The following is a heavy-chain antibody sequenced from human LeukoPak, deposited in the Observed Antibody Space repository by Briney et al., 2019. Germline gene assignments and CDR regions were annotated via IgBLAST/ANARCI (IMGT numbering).Heavy chain of an antibody. J-gene: IGHJ4*02. CDR2: ISYDGSNK. V-gene: IGHV3-30*04. Sequence: GGSLRLSCAASGLTFSSYAMHWVRQALGKGLEWVAVISYDGSNKYYADSMKGRFTISRDNSKNTLYLQMNSLRAEDTAVYYCASATIFGVVIYYWGQGTLVTVSS. CDR1: GLTFSSYA. D-gene: IGHD3-3*01. CDR3: ASATIFGVVIYY.